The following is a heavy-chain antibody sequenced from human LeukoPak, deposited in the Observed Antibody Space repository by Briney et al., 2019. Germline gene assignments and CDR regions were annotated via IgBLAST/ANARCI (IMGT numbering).Heavy chain of an antibody. CDR3: ARADGYNYLY. Sequence: ASVKVSCKASGGTFNTYAISWVRQAPGQGLEWMGRIIPILDIANYAQKFQGRVTITADKSTSTAYMELSSLRSEDTAVYYCARADGYNYLYWGQGTLATVSS. D-gene: IGHD5-24*01. V-gene: IGHV1-69*04. CDR1: GGTFNTYA. J-gene: IGHJ4*02. CDR2: IIPILDIA.